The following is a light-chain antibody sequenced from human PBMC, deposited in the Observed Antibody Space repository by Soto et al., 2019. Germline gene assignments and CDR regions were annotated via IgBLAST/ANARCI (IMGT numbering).Light chain of an antibody. CDR3: SSYGGSNTVV. CDR2: KVS. Sequence: QSALTQPPSASGSPGQSVTISCTGSRSDVGGDNYVSWYQQHPGKAPKLMIYKVSKRPSGVPDRLSGSKSGNTASLTVSGLQAEDEADYYCSSYGGSNTVVFGGGTKVTVL. J-gene: IGLJ2*01. CDR1: RSDVGGDNY. V-gene: IGLV2-8*01.